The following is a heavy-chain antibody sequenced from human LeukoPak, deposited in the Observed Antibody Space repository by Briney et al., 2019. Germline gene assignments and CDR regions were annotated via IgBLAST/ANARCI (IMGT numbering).Heavy chain of an antibody. J-gene: IGHJ5*01. CDR2: IYLGDSDM. D-gene: IGHD3-9*01. CDR1: GYIFSNYW. V-gene: IGHV5-51*01. Sequence: GESLKISCTGSGYIFSNYWIGWVRQMPGKGLEWMGIIYLGDSDMRYSPSFQGQVIMSADKSISTASLQWSGLKASDTAMYYCARLSRPHILDTNWFDSWGQGSLVTVSS. CDR3: ARLSRPHILDTNWFDS.